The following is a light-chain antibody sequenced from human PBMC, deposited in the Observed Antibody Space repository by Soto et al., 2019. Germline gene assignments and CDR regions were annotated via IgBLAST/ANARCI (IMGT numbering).Light chain of an antibody. CDR2: DAY. J-gene: IGKJ5*01. Sequence: IQLTQSPSILSSSVGDTVTITCEASQNVKKYLNWYQQKPGRAPKVLIYDAYNLEAGVPSRFRGSGSGTDFTFTISRLQPEDTATYYCQQYENLPTFGQGTRLEIK. V-gene: IGKV1-33*01. CDR3: QQYENLPT. CDR1: QNVKKY.